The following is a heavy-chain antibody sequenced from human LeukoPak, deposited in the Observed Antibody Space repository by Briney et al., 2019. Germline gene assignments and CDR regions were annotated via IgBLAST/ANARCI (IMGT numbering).Heavy chain of an antibody. CDR2: IIPIFGTA. J-gene: IGHJ4*02. V-gene: IGHV1-69*05. D-gene: IGHD5-12*01. CDR3: ARDCCGYSLPLPGH. CDR1: GGTFSSYA. Sequence: ASVKVSCKASGGTFSSYAISWVRQAPGQGLEWMGGIIPIFGTANYAQKFQGRVTITTDESTSTAYMELRSLRSDDTAVYYCARDCCGYSLPLPGHWGQGTLVTVSS.